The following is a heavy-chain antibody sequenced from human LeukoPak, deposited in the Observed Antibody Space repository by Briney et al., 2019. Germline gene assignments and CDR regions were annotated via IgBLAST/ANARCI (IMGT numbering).Heavy chain of an antibody. D-gene: IGHD2-2*01. CDR3: ARGPVRDIVVVPAASYHYGMDV. CDR1: GGSFSGYY. CDR2: INHSGST. Sequence: SETLSLTCAVYGGSFSGYYWSWIRQPPGKGLEWIGEINHSGSTNYNPSLKSRVTISVDTSKNQFSLKLSSVTAADTAVYYCARGPVRDIVVVPAASYHYGMDVWGQGTTVTVSS. J-gene: IGHJ6*02. V-gene: IGHV4-34*01.